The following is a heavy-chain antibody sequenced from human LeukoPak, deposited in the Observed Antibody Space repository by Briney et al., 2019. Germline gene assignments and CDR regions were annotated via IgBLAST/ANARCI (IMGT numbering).Heavy chain of an antibody. V-gene: IGHV1-8*01. CDR1: GYTFTSYD. J-gene: IGHJ6*03. CDR3: AAPGIAAAGSPLGYYYYYMDV. Sequence: ASVKVSCKASGYTFTSYDINWVRQATGQGLEWMGWMNPNSGNTGYAQKFQDGVTMTRNTSISTAYMELSSLRSEDTAVYYCAAPGIAAAGSPLGYYYYYMDVWGKGTTVTISS. CDR2: MNPNSGNT. D-gene: IGHD6-13*01.